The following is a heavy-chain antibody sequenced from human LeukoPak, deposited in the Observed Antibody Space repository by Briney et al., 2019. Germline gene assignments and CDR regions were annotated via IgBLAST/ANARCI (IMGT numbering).Heavy chain of an antibody. Sequence: GGSLRLSCAASGFTFSDYYMSWIRQAPGKGLEWVSYISSSGSTIYYADSVKGRFTISRDNAKNSLYLQMNSLRAEDTAVYYCARERNLEIAVAGTIFDYWGQGTLVTVSS. CDR1: GFTFSDYY. J-gene: IGHJ4*02. D-gene: IGHD6-19*01. V-gene: IGHV3-11*04. CDR3: ARERNLEIAVAGTIFDY. CDR2: ISSSGSTI.